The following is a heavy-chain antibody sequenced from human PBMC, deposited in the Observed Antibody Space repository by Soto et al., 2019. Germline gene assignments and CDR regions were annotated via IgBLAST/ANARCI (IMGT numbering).Heavy chain of an antibody. Sequence: PGGSLRLSCAASGFSVREYGMHWVRQAPGKGLEWVALISFEGGNINYADSVKGRFTISRDDSKNTLRLQMNSLRNEDTAVYYCVRWNDYRAIDCWGQGTLVTVSS. D-gene: IGHD4-4*01. CDR3: VRWNDYRAIDC. V-gene: IGHV3-30*03. J-gene: IGHJ4*02. CDR1: GFSVREYG. CDR2: ISFEGGNI.